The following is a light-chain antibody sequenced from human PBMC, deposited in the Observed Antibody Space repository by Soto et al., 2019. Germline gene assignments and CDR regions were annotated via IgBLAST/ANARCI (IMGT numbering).Light chain of an antibody. V-gene: IGLV2-14*01. Sequence: QSVLTQPASVSGSPGQSITISCTGSSNDVGGCNYVSWYQQHPGQAPKLIIYEVSDRPSGVSPRFSGSKSGNTASLTISGLQVEDEADYFCTSYTSTIPYVFGSGTKAPS. CDR2: EVS. CDR3: TSYTSTIPYV. CDR1: SNDVGGCNY. J-gene: IGLJ1*01.